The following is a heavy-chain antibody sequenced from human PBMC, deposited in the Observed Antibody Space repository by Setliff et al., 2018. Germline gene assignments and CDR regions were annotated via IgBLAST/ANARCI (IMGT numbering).Heavy chain of an antibody. D-gene: IGHD2-2*01. CDR1: DGSFSGYY. CDR3: ARGYCSSSGCFFAGWFDP. J-gene: IGHJ5*02. CDR2: IDHSGNT. Sequence: SETLSLTCAVYDGSFSGYYWSWIRQPPGKGLEWIGEIDHSGNTNYNPSLKSRVTIFVDTSKNQFSLRLNSVTAADMAVYYCARGYCSSSGCFFAGWFDPWGQGTLVTVSS. V-gene: IGHV4-34*01.